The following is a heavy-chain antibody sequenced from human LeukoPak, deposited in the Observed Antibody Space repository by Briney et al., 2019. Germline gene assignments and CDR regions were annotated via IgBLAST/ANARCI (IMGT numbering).Heavy chain of an antibody. CDR1: GGSISSSSYY. D-gene: IGHD3-3*01. Sequence: TSETLSLTCTVSGGSISSSSYYWGWIRQPPGKGLEWIGSIYYSGSTYYNPSLKSRVTISVDTSKNQFSLKLSSVTAADTAVYYCARLERFLEWLLSFRFDPWGQGTLVTVSS. CDR2: IYYSGST. J-gene: IGHJ5*02. V-gene: IGHV4-39*01. CDR3: ARLERFLEWLLSFRFDP.